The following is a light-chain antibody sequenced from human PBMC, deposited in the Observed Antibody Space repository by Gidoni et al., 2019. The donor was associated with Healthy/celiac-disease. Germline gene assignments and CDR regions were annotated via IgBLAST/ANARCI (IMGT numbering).Light chain of an antibody. J-gene: IGLJ2*01. CDR2: GKI. CDR1: SLRSYY. Sequence: SSELTQDPAVSVALGQTVRITCQGDSLRSYYASWYQQKPGQAPVLVIYGKINRPQGIPDRFSGASSGHTASLTITGAQAEDEADYYCNSRDSSGNHVVFGGGTKLTVL. CDR3: NSRDSSGNHVV. V-gene: IGLV3-19*01.